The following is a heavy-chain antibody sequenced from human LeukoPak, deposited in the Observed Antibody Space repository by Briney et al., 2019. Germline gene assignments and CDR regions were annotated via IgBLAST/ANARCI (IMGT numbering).Heavy chain of an antibody. CDR3: ARNRYTSGWSTFDY. J-gene: IGHJ4*02. CDR2: VYYSGNT. CDR1: GDSIRSSSNYY. D-gene: IGHD6-19*01. Sequence: SETLSLTCTVSGDSIRSSSNYYWGWIRQPPGKGLEWIGSVYYSGNTYYNPSLKTRVTISADTSKNQFSLKLSSVTAADTAVYYCARNRYTSGWSTFDYWGQGTLVTVSS. V-gene: IGHV4-39*01.